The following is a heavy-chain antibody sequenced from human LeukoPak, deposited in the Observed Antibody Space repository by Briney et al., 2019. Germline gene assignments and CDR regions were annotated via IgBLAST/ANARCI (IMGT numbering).Heavy chain of an antibody. J-gene: IGHJ4*02. CDR1: GFTFSSYS. V-gene: IGHV3-21*01. Sequence: GGSLRLSCAGSGFTFSSYSMNWVRQAPGKGLEWVSSISSSSSNIYYADSVKGRFTISRDNAKNSLYLQMNSLRAEDTAVYYCARERGYSYGYGDYWGQGTLVTVSS. D-gene: IGHD5-18*01. CDR2: ISSSSSNI. CDR3: ARERGYSYGYGDY.